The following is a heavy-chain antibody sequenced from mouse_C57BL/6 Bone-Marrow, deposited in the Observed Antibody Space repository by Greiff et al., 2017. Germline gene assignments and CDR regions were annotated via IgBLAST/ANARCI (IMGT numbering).Heavy chain of an antibody. V-gene: IGHV5S21*01. CDR2: ISSGGDYI. J-gene: IGHJ2*01. Sequence: EVKLMESGEGLVKPGGSLKLSCAASGFTFSSYAMSWVRQTPEKRLEWVAYISSGGDYIYYADTVKGRFTISRDNAKNILYLQMSSLKSEDTATYYCARDAGPFDYWGQGTTLTVSS. CDR3: ARDAGPFDY. CDR1: GFTFSSYA.